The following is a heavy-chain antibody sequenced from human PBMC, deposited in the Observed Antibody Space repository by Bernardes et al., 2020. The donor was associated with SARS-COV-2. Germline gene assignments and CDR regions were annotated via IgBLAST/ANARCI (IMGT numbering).Heavy chain of an antibody. D-gene: IGHD3-10*01. J-gene: IGHJ3*02. CDR2: IYYSGST. V-gene: IGHV4-39*01. Sequence: SETLSLTCTVSGGSISSSSYYWGWIRQPPGKGLEWIGSIYYSGSTYYNPSLKSRVTISVDTSKNQFSLKLSSVTAADTAVYYCARPSGSGSYYSAFDIWGQGTMVTVSS. CDR1: GGSISSSSYY. CDR3: ARPSGSGSYYSAFDI.